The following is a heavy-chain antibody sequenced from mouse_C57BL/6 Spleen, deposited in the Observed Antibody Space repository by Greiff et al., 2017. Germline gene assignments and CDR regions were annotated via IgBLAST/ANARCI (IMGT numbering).Heavy chain of an antibody. D-gene: IGHD1-1*01. CDR3: ARSPITTVVPYYAMDY. J-gene: IGHJ4*01. CDR1: GYTFTSYW. Sequence: VQLQQPGAELVRPGSSVKLSCKASGYTFTSYWMHWVKQRPIQGLEWIGNIDSSDSETHYNQKFKDKATLTVDKSSSTAYMQLSSLTSEDSAVYYCARSPITTVVPYYAMDYWGQGTSVTVSS. V-gene: IGHV1-52*01. CDR2: IDSSDSET.